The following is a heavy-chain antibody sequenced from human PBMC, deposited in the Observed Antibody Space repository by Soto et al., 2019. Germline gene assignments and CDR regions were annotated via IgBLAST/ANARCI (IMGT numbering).Heavy chain of an antibody. V-gene: IGHV3-30*18. CDR1: GFTFNRYG. CDR3: AKTLRFLELALDYYYGMDV. Sequence: GGSLRLSCVAPGFTFNRYGIHWVRQAPGKGLEWVALISDDGSDKDYADSVKGRFTISRDNSKNTLYLQMNSLRPEDTAVYYCAKTLRFLELALDYYYGMDVWGQGTTVTVSS. J-gene: IGHJ6*02. D-gene: IGHD3-3*01. CDR2: ISDDGSDK.